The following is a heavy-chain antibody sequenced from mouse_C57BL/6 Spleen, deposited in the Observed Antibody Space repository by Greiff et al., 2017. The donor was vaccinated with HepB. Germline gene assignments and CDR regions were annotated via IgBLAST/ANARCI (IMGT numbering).Heavy chain of an antibody. CDR3: ARDWYDYYFDY. J-gene: IGHJ2*01. D-gene: IGHD2-4*01. Sequence: QVQLKESGPELVKPGASVKISCKASGYAFSSSWMNWVKQRPGNGLEWIGRIYPGDGDTNYNGKFKGKATLTADKSSSTAYMQLSSLTSEDSAVYFCARDWYDYYFDYWGQGTTLTVSS. V-gene: IGHV1-82*01. CDR1: GYAFSSSW. CDR2: IYPGDGDT.